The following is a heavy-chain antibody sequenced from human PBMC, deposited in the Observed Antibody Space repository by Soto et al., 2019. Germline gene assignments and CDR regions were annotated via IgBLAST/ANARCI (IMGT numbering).Heavy chain of an antibody. V-gene: IGHV4-4*02. CDR1: GGSVSNNNW. CDR2: IHHSGGT. CDR3: TKNSAYVLDY. D-gene: IGHD5-12*01. Sequence: QVQLQESGPGLVKPSGTLSLSCAVSGGSVSNNNWWSWVRQSPGNGLEWIGEIHHSGGTSYNPSLESRATLSVDKSKNELSLRLNYVTAADKAVYYCTKNSAYVLDYWGLGILVTVSS. J-gene: IGHJ4*02.